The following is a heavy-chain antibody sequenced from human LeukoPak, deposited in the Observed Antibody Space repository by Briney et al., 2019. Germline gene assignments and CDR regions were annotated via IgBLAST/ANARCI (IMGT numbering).Heavy chain of an antibody. V-gene: IGHV1-8*01. Sequence: ASVKVSCKASGYTFTSYDFNWVRQATGQGLEWMGWMSPKSGDTGYAQKFQGRVTMTRDTSTSTAYMELSSLRSEDTAVYYCARGPPDTGDFDYWGQGTPVTVSS. CDR2: MSPKSGDT. CDR1: GYTFTSYD. J-gene: IGHJ4*02. CDR3: ARGPPDTGDFDY. D-gene: IGHD7-27*01.